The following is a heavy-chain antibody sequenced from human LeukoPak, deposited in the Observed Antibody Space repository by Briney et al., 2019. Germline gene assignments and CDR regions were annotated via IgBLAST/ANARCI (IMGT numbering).Heavy chain of an antibody. CDR1: GGTFSSYA. Sequence: GASVKVSCKASGGTFSSYAISWVRQAPGQGLEWMGGIIPIFGTANYAQKFQGRVTITADESTSTAYMELSSLRSEDTAVYYCASVSFRRLVPPFYYYYYMDVWAKGPRSPSP. J-gene: IGHJ6*03. V-gene: IGHV1-69*13. D-gene: IGHD6-19*01. CDR3: ASVSFRRLVPPFYYYYYMDV. CDR2: IIPIFGTA.